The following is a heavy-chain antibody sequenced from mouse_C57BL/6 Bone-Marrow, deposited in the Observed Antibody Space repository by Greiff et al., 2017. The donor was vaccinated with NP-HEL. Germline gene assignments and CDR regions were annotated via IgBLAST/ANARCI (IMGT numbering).Heavy chain of an antibody. CDR3: ARGGDYDDYFDY. Sequence: EVQLQQSGPVLVKPGASVKMSCKASGYTFTDYYMNWVKQSHGKSLEWIGVINPYNGGTSYNQKFKGKATLTVDKSSSTAYLELNSLTSEDSAVYYCARGGDYDDYFDYWGQGTTLTVSS. V-gene: IGHV1-19*01. D-gene: IGHD2-4*01. J-gene: IGHJ2*01. CDR1: GYTFTDYY. CDR2: INPYNGGT.